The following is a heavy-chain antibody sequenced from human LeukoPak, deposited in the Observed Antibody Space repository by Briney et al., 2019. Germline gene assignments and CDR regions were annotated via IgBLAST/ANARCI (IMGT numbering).Heavy chain of an antibody. V-gene: IGHV5-51*01. CDR3: ARHGSCYYLDFYYYCYCMDV. Sequence: GESLKIPSKGSGYPFTSYWIAWAPQLPGKGLEWMGIFYPGDSHTTYSPSFQGPLSISAHLSISTAYLQWSSLKASDAAMYDCARHGSCYYLDFYYYCYCMDVWGQGTTVTVSS. J-gene: IGHJ6*02. CDR1: GYPFTSYW. CDR2: FYPGDSHT. D-gene: IGHD2-15*01.